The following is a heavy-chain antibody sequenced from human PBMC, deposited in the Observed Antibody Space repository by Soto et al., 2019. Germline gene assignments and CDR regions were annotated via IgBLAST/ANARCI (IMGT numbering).Heavy chain of an antibody. D-gene: IGHD3-22*01. Sequence: EVQVVDSGGGLVQPGGSLRLSCAASGFIFTNYWMTWVRQAPGKGLEWVAIIKYAGTEKYYVYPVKGRFTLSRDNTKNSVDLQMNSLRAEDTAVYYCARVRSYDSNFDYWGQGTLVPVSS. CDR1: GFIFTNYW. V-gene: IGHV3-7*05. CDR2: IKYAGTEK. J-gene: IGHJ4*02. CDR3: ARVRSYDSNFDY.